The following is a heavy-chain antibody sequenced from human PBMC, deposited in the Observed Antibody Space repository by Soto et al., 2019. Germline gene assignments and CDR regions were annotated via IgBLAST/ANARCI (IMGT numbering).Heavy chain of an antibody. CDR3: ARKYGIPVAGTFDY. Sequence: PSETLSLTCTVSGGSFKSGSYSWSWIRQPPGKGLEWMGHIYNSGSTYYKSSLKGRVTMSIDTSKNQFSLRLYSVTAVDTAVYYCARKYGIPVAGTFDYWGQGILVTSPQ. D-gene: IGHD6-19*01. V-gene: IGHV4-61*01. CDR1: GGSFKSGSYS. J-gene: IGHJ4*02. CDR2: IYNSGST.